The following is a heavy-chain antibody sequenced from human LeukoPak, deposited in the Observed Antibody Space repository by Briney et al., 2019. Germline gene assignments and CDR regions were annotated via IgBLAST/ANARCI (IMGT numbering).Heavy chain of an antibody. D-gene: IGHD3-10*01. J-gene: IGHJ4*02. CDR1: GFTFSSYW. V-gene: IGHV3-7*03. CDR2: IKQDGSEK. CDR3: AKRHYGSGSYYKALLFDY. Sequence: PGGSLRLSCAASGFTFSSYWMSWVRQAPGKGLEWVANIKQDGSEKYYVDSVKGRFTISRDNAKNSLYLQMNSLRAEDTAVYYCAKRHYGSGSYYKALLFDYWGQGTLVTVSS.